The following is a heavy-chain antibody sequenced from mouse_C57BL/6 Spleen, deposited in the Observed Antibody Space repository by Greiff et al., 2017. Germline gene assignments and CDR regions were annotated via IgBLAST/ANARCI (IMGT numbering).Heavy chain of an antibody. Sequence: EVQLQQSGPELVKPGASVKIPCKASGYTFTDYNMDWVKQSHGKSLEWIGDINPNNGGTIYNQKFKGKSTLTVDKSSSTAYMQLSSLTSEDSAVYYCARKVYDGYPKYFDYWGQGTTLTVSS. J-gene: IGHJ2*01. D-gene: IGHD2-3*01. V-gene: IGHV1-18*01. CDR3: ARKVYDGYPKYFDY. CDR1: GYTFTDYN. CDR2: INPNNGGT.